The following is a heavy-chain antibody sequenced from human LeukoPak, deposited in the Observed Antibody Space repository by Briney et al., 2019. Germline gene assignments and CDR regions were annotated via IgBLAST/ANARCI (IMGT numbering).Heavy chain of an antibody. J-gene: IGHJ5*02. CDR1: GGSISSYY. Sequence: SETLFLTCTVSGGSISSYYWSWIRQPPGKGLEWIGYIYYSGSTNYNPSLKSRVTISVDTSKNQFSLKLSSVTAADTAVYYCARVNDFWSGYYSNWFDPWGQGTLVTVSS. CDR2: IYYSGST. CDR3: ARVNDFWSGYYSNWFDP. D-gene: IGHD3-3*01. V-gene: IGHV4-59*01.